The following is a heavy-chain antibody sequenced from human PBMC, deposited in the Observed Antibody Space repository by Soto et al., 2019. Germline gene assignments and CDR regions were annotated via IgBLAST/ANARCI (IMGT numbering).Heavy chain of an antibody. Sequence: GGSLRLSCAASGFTFSSYGMHWVRQAPGKGLEWVAVISYDGSNKYYADSVKGRFTISRDNSKNTLYLQMNSLRAEDTAVYYCAKENHYYDSSGYYWDYYFDYWGQGTLVTVSS. V-gene: IGHV3-30*18. J-gene: IGHJ4*02. CDR3: AKENHYYDSSGYYWDYYFDY. D-gene: IGHD3-22*01. CDR1: GFTFSSYG. CDR2: ISYDGSNK.